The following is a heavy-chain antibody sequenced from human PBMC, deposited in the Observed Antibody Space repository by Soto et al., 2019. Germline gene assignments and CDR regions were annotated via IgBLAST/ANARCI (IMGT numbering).Heavy chain of an antibody. CDR2: MNPNSGNT. V-gene: IGHV1-8*01. Sequence: QVQLVQSGAEVKKPGASVKVSCKASGFTFTSYDINWVRQATGQGLEWMGWMNPNSGNTGYAQKSQGRFTMTRNTSISTAYMELSSLRSEDTAVYYCARGSTTAGAFDYWGQGTLVTVSS. CDR3: ARGSTTAGAFDY. D-gene: IGHD4-17*01. CDR1: GFTFTSYD. J-gene: IGHJ4*02.